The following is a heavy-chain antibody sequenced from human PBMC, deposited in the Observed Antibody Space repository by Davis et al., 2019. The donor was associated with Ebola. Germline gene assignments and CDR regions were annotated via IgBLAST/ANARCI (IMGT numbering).Heavy chain of an antibody. J-gene: IGHJ6*02. CDR2: IIPIFGTA. CDR3: ARDLGSGSYRYGMDV. Sequence: SVKVSCKASGGTFSSYAISWVRQAPGQGLEWMGGIIPIFGTANYAQKFQGRVTITADKSTSTAYMELSSLRSEDTAVYYCARDLGSGSYRYGMDVWGQGTTVTVSS. CDR1: GGTFSSYA. D-gene: IGHD3-10*01. V-gene: IGHV1-69*06.